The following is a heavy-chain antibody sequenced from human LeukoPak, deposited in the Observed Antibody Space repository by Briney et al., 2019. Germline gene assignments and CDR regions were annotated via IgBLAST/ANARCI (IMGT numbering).Heavy chain of an antibody. CDR3: ARMPDILTGLDS. Sequence: SQTLSLTCTVSGGSLSNYYWNWIRQPPGKGLEWIAYIYYSGSTNYNPSLKSRVTISLDTSKNQFSLKLSSVTTADTAVYYCARMPDILTGLDSWGQGTLVTVSS. V-gene: IGHV4-59*01. D-gene: IGHD3-9*01. J-gene: IGHJ4*02. CDR2: IYYSGST. CDR1: GGSLSNYY.